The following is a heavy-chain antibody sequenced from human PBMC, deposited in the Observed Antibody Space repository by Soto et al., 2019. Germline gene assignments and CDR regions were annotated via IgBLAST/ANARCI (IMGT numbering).Heavy chain of an antibody. Sequence: GSLRLSCAASGFTFSSFYMGWVRQAPGKGLEWVSAISGSGYTTYSADSAKGRFTLSRDNSKNTLYMEMNSLTAEDTAVYYCAKEYCSGGTCYSVFDFWGQGTLVTVSS. V-gene: IGHV3-23*01. D-gene: IGHD2-15*01. CDR1: GFTFSSFY. CDR2: ISGSGYTT. CDR3: AKEYCSGGTCYSVFDF. J-gene: IGHJ4*01.